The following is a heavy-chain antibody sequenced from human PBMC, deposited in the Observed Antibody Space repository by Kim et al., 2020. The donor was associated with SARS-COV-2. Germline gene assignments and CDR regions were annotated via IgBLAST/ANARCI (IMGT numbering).Heavy chain of an antibody. CDR1: GYSFTSYW. CDR3: ASLGIIAVAGTTGIQAFDI. Sequence: GESLKISCKGSGYSFTSYWIGWVRQMPGKGLEWMGIIYPGDSDTRYSPSFQGQVTISADKSISTAYLQWSSLKASDTAMYYCASLGIIAVAGTTGIQAFDIWGQGTMVTVSS. D-gene: IGHD6-19*01. V-gene: IGHV5-51*01. J-gene: IGHJ3*02. CDR2: IYPGDSDT.